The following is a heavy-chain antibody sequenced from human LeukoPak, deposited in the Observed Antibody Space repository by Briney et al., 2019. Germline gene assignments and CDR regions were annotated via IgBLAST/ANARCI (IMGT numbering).Heavy chain of an antibody. Sequence: PGGSLRLSCAASGFTFDDYAMHWVRQAPGKGLEWVSLISRDGGSTYYADSVKGRFTISRDNSKNSLYLQMNSLRTEDTALYYCAKYIPAGRELELGVDYWGQGTLVTVSS. V-gene: IGHV3-43*02. CDR1: GFTFDDYA. CDR3: AKYIPAGRELELGVDY. D-gene: IGHD1-7*01. J-gene: IGHJ4*02. CDR2: ISRDGGST.